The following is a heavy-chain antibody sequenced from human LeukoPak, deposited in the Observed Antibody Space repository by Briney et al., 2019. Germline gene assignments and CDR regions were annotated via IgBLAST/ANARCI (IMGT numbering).Heavy chain of an antibody. CDR2: IKYDGTFA. V-gene: IGHV3-74*01. CDR1: GFTFSDYW. D-gene: IGHD3-16*01. J-gene: IGHJ2*01. Sequence: GGSLRLSCAASGFTFSDYWMYWVRQAPGKGLVWVSRIKYDGTFASYADSVKGRFTVSRDNAKNTLYLQMSSLRAEDTAVYYCAKDWGQYWYFDLWGRGTLVTVSS. CDR3: AKDWGQYWYFDL.